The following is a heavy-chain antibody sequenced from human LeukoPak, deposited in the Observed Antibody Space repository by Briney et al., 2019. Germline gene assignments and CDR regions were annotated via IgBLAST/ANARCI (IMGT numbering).Heavy chain of an antibody. CDR2: IYGGGST. D-gene: IGHD4/OR15-4a*01. CDR1: GFIVSSNY. J-gene: IGHJ4*02. CDR3: ARTSADYGEVLFDY. Sequence: PGGSLRLSCAASGFIVSSNYMSWVRQAPGKGLEWVSVIYGGGSTYYADSVKGRFTISRDNSKNTLYLQMNSLGAEDTAVYYCARTSADYGEVLFDYWGQGTLVTVSS. V-gene: IGHV3-53*01.